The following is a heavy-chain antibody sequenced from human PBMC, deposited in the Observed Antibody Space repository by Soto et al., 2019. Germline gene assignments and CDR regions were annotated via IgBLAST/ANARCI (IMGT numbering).Heavy chain of an antibody. CDR1: GGSFIGYY. V-gene: IGHV4-34*01. D-gene: IGHD3-3*01. Sequence: PSETLSLTCGVYGGSFIGYYWSWIRQPPGKGLEWIGEINHSGSTNYNPSLKSRVTISVDTSKNQFSLKLSSVTAADTAVYYCARGGVLRFLEWLFPHDAFDIWGQGTMVTVSS. J-gene: IGHJ3*02. CDR3: ARGGVLRFLEWLFPHDAFDI. CDR2: INHSGST.